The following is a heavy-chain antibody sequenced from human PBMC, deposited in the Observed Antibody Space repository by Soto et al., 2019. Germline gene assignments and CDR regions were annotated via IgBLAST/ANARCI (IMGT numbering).Heavy chain of an antibody. V-gene: IGHV4-31*01. CDR2: IYHSGST. D-gene: IGHD6-13*01. J-gene: IGHJ4*02. CDR3: ACCSYSSSWWYFAC. CDR1: GGSISSGNFY. Sequence: PSETLSLTCTVSGGSISSGNFYWSWIRQHPGKGLEWIAYIYHSGSTYYNPSLQSQVTISVDTTENQFSLKLSSVTAADTAVYDCACCSYSSSWWYFACWGQGTRVT.